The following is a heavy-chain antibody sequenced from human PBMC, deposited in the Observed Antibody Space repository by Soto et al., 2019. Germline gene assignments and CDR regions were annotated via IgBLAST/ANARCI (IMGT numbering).Heavy chain of an antibody. D-gene: IGHD6-6*01. CDR2: IYGTGST. CDR3: ARGPRGQLSGMDV. J-gene: IGHJ6*02. V-gene: IGHV4-4*07. Sequence: SETLSLTCTVTGGSLNTYYWSWIRQTAAKGLEWIGRIYGTGSTEYNPSLKSRLRLSLDTSKNQLSLRLKSVTAADTAVYYCARGPRGQLSGMDVWGPGTTVTVSS. CDR1: GGSLNTYY.